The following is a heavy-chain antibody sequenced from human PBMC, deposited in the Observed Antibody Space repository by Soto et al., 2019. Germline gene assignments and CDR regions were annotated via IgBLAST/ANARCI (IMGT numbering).Heavy chain of an antibody. D-gene: IGHD3-10*01. CDR2: ITAYNGNT. CDR1: GYTFPSYG. CDR3: ARSYYTSGSYSAFDY. J-gene: IGHJ4*02. Sequence: ASVKVSCKASGYTFPSYGLTWVRQAPGQGLEWMGWITAYNGNTNYAQKLQGRVTMTTDTSTSTAYMELRSLRSDDTAVYYCARSYYTSGSYSAFDYWRQGTLVPVSS. V-gene: IGHV1-18*01.